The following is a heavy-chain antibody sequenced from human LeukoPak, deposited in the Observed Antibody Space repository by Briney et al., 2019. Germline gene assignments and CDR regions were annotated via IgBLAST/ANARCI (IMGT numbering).Heavy chain of an antibody. D-gene: IGHD3-10*01. CDR2: INTGNGNT. CDR1: GYTFTNYA. J-gene: IGHJ4*02. V-gene: IGHV1-3*04. Sequence: ASVKVSCKASGYTFTNYAMHWVRQAPGQRLEWMGWINTGNGNTKYSQKFQGRVTITRDTSASTAYMELSSLRSEDTAVFYCARSLLWFGESKSIDYWGQGTLVTVSS. CDR3: ARSLLWFGESKSIDY.